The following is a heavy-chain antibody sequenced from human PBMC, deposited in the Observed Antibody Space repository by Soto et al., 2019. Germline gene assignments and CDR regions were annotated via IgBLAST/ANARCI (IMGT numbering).Heavy chain of an antibody. V-gene: IGHV1-2*06. Sequence: QVQLVQSGAEVKKPGASVKVSCKASGYTFIGYYIHWVRQAPGQGREWMGRINPRSGDTTYAQKLQGRLTMTRETSISTAYMELSSLRSDDTAVYYCVRDGVGATPLGWFDPGGQGSLVTVSS. D-gene: IGHD1-26*01. CDR1: GYTFIGYY. CDR2: INPRSGDT. J-gene: IGHJ5*02. CDR3: VRDGVGATPLGWFDP.